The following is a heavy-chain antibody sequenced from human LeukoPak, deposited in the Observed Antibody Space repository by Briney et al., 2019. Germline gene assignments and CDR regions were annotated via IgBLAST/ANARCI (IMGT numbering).Heavy chain of an antibody. CDR2: IYYSGST. CDR3: ARVFRYGRQLDY. Sequence: SETLSLTCTVSGGSISSYYWSWIRQPPGKGLEWIGYIYYSGSTNYNPSLKSRVTISVDTSKNQFSLKLSSVTAADTAVYYCARVFRYGRQLDYWGQGTLVTVSS. V-gene: IGHV4-59*01. J-gene: IGHJ4*02. D-gene: IGHD3-9*01. CDR1: GGSISSYY.